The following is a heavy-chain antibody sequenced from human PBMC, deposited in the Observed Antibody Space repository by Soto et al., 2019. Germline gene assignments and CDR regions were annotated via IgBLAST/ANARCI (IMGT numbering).Heavy chain of an antibody. CDR3: AKRSPYSSGWYSPIFDY. D-gene: IGHD6-13*01. CDR1: GFSFSDYA. CDR2: ISESGGST. V-gene: IGHV3-23*01. Sequence: GGSLSLSCAASGFSFSDYAMSWVRQAPGKGLEWVSVISESGGSTRYADSVRGRFTVSRDNSKNSLSLRMNSLRDEDTAVYFCAKRSPYSSGWYSPIFDYWGQGALVTVSS. J-gene: IGHJ4*02.